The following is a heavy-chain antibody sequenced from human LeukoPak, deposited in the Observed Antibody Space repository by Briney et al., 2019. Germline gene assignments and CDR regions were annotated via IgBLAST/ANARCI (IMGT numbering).Heavy chain of an antibody. CDR3: AKLLSDGLRTYYGMDV. D-gene: IGHD4-17*01. Sequence: GGSLRLSRAASGFTFSSYAMTWVRQAPGKGLEWVSGTTGSGATTYYAGSVMGRLTISRDNSKNTLYLQMNSLRVEDTAVYYCAKLLSDGLRTYYGMDVWGQGTTVTVSS. CDR2: TTGSGATT. CDR1: GFTFSSYA. V-gene: IGHV3-23*01. J-gene: IGHJ6*02.